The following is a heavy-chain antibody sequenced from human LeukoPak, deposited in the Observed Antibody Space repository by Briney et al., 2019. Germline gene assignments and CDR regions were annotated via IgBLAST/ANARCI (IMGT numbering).Heavy chain of an antibody. V-gene: IGHV3-74*01. D-gene: IGHD2-15*01. CDR3: ARDEGSAFDY. J-gene: IGHJ4*02. Sequence: GGSLRLSCAASGFTFSSYAMHWVRQAPGKGLEWVSRIKSDGSFSVFADSVRGRFTISRDNAKNTLYLQMNSLRAEDTAVYYCARDEGSAFDYWGQGTLVTVSS. CDR1: GFTFSSYA. CDR2: IKSDGSFS.